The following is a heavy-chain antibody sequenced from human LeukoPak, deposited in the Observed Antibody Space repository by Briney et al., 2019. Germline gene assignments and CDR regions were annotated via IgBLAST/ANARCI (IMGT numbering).Heavy chain of an antibody. CDR2: IYYTGTT. J-gene: IGHJ5*02. CDR3: AKESGGWPVS. V-gene: IGHV4-59*08. Sequence: SETLSLSCDVSGIPIDVGYWSWFRQPPGKGLQWIGQIYYTGTTNYNPSLTGQVTISIQVIKHTLSLTMTSVTAADTAVYFCAKESGGWPVSWGQGTLVTVSS. CDR1: GIPIDVGY. D-gene: IGHD6-19*01.